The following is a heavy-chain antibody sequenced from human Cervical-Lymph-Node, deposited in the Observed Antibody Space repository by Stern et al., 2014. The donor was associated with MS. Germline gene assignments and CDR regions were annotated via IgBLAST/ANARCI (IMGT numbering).Heavy chain of an antibody. D-gene: IGHD6-19*01. CDR2: ISGYNDNT. J-gene: IGHJ5*02. CDR3: ARDPRIAVAGTGGGFDP. CDR1: GYTFTKYG. V-gene: IGHV1-18*01. Sequence: QVQLGQSGPEVKKPGASVKVSCKSSGYTFTKYGISWVRQAPGQGLEWMGWISGYNDNTNLVENFQGRVTMTSDTSTSTAYMELRSLRSDDTAVYYCARDPRIAVAGTGGGFDPWGQGTLVTVSS.